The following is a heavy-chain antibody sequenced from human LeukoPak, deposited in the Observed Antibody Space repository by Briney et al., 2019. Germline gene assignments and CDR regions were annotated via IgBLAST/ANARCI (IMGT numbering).Heavy chain of an antibody. CDR2: IIPIFGTA. J-gene: IGHJ4*02. D-gene: IGHD1-26*01. CDR1: GGTFSSYA. CDR3: ARMLEYSGSTGDSN. V-gene: IGHV1-69*13. Sequence: SVKVSCKASGGTFSSYAISWVRQAPGQGLEWMEGIIPIFGTANYAQKFQGRVTITADESTSTAYMELSSLRSEDTAVYYCARMLEYSGSTGDSNWGQGTLVTVSS.